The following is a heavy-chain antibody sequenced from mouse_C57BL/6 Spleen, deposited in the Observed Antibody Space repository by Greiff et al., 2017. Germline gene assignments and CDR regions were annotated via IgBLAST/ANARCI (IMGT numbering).Heavy chain of an antibody. CDR1: GFTFSSYA. D-gene: IGHD2-5*01. Sequence: EVKLVESGGGLVKPGGSLKLSCAASGFTFSSYAMSWVRRTPEKRLEWVATISDGGSYTYYPDNVKGRFTISRDNAKNNLYLQMSHLKSEDTAMYYCARKAYSNDAMDYWGQGTSVTVSS. CDR3: ARKAYSNDAMDY. V-gene: IGHV5-4*03. J-gene: IGHJ4*01. CDR2: ISDGGSYT.